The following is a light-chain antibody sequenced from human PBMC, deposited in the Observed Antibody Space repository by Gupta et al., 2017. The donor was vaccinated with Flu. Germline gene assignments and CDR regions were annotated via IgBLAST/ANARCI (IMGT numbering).Light chain of an antibody. V-gene: IGKV2-30*01. J-gene: IGKJ2*01. CDR2: RVS. CDR1: QRLVDNNGNTY. Sequence: LGQAASNSSRASQRLVDNNGNTYLHWFHQRPGQMTRSVIYRVSNRDSGVPDRVSGSGSGAELTLRISRVEADDVGIYDWMKGTGGPYTLGQGTRLEI. CDR3: MKGTGGPYT.